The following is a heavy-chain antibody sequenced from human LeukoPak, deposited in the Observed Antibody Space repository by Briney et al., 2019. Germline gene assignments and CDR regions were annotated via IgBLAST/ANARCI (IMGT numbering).Heavy chain of an antibody. CDR1: GYTFTSYG. V-gene: IGHV1-18*01. CDR2: ISAYNGNT. CDR3: ARAWGAMVSPHYYYYGMDV. Sequence: ASVKVSCKASGYTFTSYGISWVRQAPGQGLEWMGWISAYNGNTNYAQKLQGRVTMTTDTSTSTAYMELRSRRSDDTAVYYCARAWGAMVSPHYYYYGMDVWGQGTTVTVSS. J-gene: IGHJ6*02. D-gene: IGHD5-18*01.